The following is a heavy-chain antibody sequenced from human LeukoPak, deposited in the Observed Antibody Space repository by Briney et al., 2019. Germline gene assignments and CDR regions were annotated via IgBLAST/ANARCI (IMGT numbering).Heavy chain of an antibody. Sequence: GGSLRLSCAASGFIFSTYGMHWVRQAPGKGLECVAFIRYDGSNKYYADSVKGRFTISRDNSKNTLYLQMNSLRAEDTAVYYCAKGGREVITYFDYWGQGTLVTISS. CDR3: AKGGREVITYFDY. D-gene: IGHD3-22*01. V-gene: IGHV3-30*02. J-gene: IGHJ4*02. CDR2: IRYDGSNK. CDR1: GFIFSTYG.